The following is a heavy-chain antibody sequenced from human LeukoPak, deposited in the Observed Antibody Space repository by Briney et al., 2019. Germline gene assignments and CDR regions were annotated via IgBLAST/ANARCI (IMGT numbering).Heavy chain of an antibody. Sequence: SETLSLTCTVSGGSISSYYWSWIRQPPGKGLEWIGYIYYSGSTKYNPSLKSRVTISVDTSKNQFSLKLTSVTAADTAVYYCARGGMAAVFDYWGQGTLVTVYS. V-gene: IGHV4-59*08. CDR2: IYYSGST. CDR3: ARGGMAAVFDY. D-gene: IGHD3-16*01. J-gene: IGHJ4*02. CDR1: GGSISSYY.